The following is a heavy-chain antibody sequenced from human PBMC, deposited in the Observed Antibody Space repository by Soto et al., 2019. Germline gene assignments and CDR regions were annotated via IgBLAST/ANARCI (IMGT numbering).Heavy chain of an antibody. Sequence: QITLKESGPTLVKPTQTLTLTCTFSGFSLSTSGVGVGWIRQPPGKALECLALIYWNDDKRYSPSLKSRLTITKDTSKNQVVLTMTNMDPVDTATYYCAHRLPACSSTSCYGWFDPWGQGTLVTVSS. J-gene: IGHJ5*02. CDR2: IYWNDDK. V-gene: IGHV2-5*01. CDR3: AHRLPACSSTSCYGWFDP. CDR1: GFSLSTSGVG. D-gene: IGHD2-2*01.